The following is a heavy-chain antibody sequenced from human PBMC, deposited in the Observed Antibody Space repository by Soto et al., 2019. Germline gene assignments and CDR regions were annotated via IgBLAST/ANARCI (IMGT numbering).Heavy chain of an antibody. Sequence: QVQLVESGGGVVQPGRPLRLSCAASGFIFNRYGMHWVRQVPGKGLEWVADIWYDGSNKNYADSVKGRFTISRDNSKNTLSLQMNSLRAEDTAVYYCARGPGRPPLRNYGMDVWGQGTTVTVSS. CDR2: IWYDGSNK. V-gene: IGHV3-33*01. J-gene: IGHJ6*02. CDR3: ARGPGRPPLRNYGMDV. CDR1: GFIFNRYG.